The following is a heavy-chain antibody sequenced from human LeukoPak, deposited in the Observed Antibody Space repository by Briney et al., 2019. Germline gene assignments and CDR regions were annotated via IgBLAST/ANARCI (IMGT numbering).Heavy chain of an antibody. D-gene: IGHD3-10*01. CDR3: ARSYSKGNYGTDY. Sequence: ATVKLSCKASGYTFTVYYMHWVRQAPGQGLEWMGWINPNSGGTNYAQKFQGRVTMTRDTSISTAYMDLNRLTSDDTAVYYCARSYSKGNYGTDYWGQGTLVTISS. V-gene: IGHV1-2*02. CDR1: GYTFTVYY. CDR2: INPNSGGT. J-gene: IGHJ4*02.